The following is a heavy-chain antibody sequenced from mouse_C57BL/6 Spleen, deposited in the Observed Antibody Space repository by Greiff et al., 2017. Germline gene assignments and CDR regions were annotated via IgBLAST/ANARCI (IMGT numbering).Heavy chain of an antibody. CDR1: GFTFSDYY. D-gene: IGHD1-1*01. Sequence: EVQGVESGGGLVQPGGSLKLSCAASGFTFSDYYMYWVRQTPEKRLEWVAYISNGGGSTYYPDTVKGRFTISRDNAKNTLYLQMSRLKSEDTAMYYCARRDYYGSRGHYFDYWGQGTTLTVSS. J-gene: IGHJ2*01. CDR2: ISNGGGST. CDR3: ARRDYYGSRGHYFDY. V-gene: IGHV5-12*01.